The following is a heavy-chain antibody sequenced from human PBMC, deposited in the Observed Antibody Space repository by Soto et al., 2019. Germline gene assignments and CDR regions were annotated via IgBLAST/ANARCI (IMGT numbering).Heavy chain of an antibody. CDR2: IIPIFGTA. Sequence: GASVKVSCKASGGTFSSYAISWVRQAPGQGLEWMGGIIPIFGTANYAQKFQGRVTITADKSTSTAYMELSSLRSEGTAVYYCARDSVDTAMAPWGQGTLVTVSS. CDR1: GGTFSSYA. J-gene: IGHJ5*02. D-gene: IGHD5-18*01. CDR3: ARDSVDTAMAP. V-gene: IGHV1-69*06.